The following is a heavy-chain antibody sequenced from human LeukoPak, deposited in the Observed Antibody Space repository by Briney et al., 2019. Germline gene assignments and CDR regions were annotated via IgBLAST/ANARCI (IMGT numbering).Heavy chain of an antibody. D-gene: IGHD3-10*01. Sequence: PSETLSLTCAVSGGSISSSNWWSWVRQPPGKGLEWIGEIYHSGSTNYNPSLKSRVTISVDKSKNQFSLKLSSVTAADTAVYYCARDLALDYGSGNSGVWGQGTLVTVSS. J-gene: IGHJ4*02. CDR3: ARDLALDYGSGNSGV. CDR1: GGSISSSNW. V-gene: IGHV4-4*02. CDR2: IYHSGST.